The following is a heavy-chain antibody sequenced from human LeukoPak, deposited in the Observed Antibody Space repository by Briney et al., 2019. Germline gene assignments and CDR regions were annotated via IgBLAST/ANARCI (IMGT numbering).Heavy chain of an antibody. CDR3: ARLASGRFFDY. CDR2: IHYSGST. Sequence: SETLSLTCTVSGGSISATTYHWGWVRQPPGKGLEWIGSIHYSGSTYCNPSLESRVTISVDTSKNQFSLKLSSVSAADTAVHYCARLASGRFFDYWGQGTLVTVSS. CDR1: GGSISATTYH. J-gene: IGHJ4*02. D-gene: IGHD1-26*01. V-gene: IGHV4-39*01.